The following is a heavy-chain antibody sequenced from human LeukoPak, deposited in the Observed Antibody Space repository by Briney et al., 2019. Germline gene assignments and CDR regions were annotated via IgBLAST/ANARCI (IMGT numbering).Heavy chain of an antibody. CDR3: ARDASLYCSGDSCYWAFDR. CDR2: IYSGGST. V-gene: IGHV3-53*01. J-gene: IGHJ5*02. CDR1: GFTVSSNY. Sequence: AGGSLRLSCAASGFTVSSNYMSWVRQAPGKGLEWVSVIYSGGSTYYADSVKGRFTISRDNSKNSLYLQMNSLRAEDTAVYYCARDASLYCSGDSCYWAFDRWGQGTLVTVSS. D-gene: IGHD2-15*01.